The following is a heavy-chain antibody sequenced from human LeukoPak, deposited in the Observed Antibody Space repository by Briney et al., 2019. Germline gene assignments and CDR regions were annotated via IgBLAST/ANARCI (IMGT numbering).Heavy chain of an antibody. D-gene: IGHD3-10*01. CDR1: GFTFSSYG. CDR2: ISYDGSNK. Sequence: GGSLRLSCAASGFTFSSYGMHWVRQAPGKGLEWVAVISYDGSNKYYADSVKGRFTISRDISKNTLYLRMTSLRAEDTAVYYCARARGRTGFDYGGQGPLVTVPS. J-gene: IGHJ4*02. V-gene: IGHV3-30*03. CDR3: ARARGRTGFDY.